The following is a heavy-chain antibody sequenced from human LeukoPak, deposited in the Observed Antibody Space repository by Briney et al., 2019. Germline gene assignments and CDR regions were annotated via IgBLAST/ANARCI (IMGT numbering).Heavy chain of an antibody. CDR2: INHSGST. J-gene: IGHJ4*02. CDR1: GGSFSGYY. V-gene: IGHV4-34*01. CDR3: ARYAPLRYFDWLLSTHFDY. Sequence: PSETLSLTCAVYGGSFSGYYWSWIRQPPGKGLEWIGEINHSGSTNYNPSLKSRVTISVDTSKNQFSLKLSSVTAADTAVYYCARYAPLRYFDWLLSTHFDYWGQGTLVTVSS. D-gene: IGHD3-9*01.